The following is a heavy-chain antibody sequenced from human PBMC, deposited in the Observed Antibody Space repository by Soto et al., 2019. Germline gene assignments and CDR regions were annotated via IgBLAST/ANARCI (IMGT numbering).Heavy chain of an antibody. V-gene: IGHV1-69*01. CDR2: IIPIFGTA. CDR1: GGTFSSYA. CDR3: ARHTMVRGVIIVYYYGMDV. Sequence: QVQLVQSGAEVKKPGSSVKVSCKASGGTFSSYAISWVRQAPGQGLEWMGGIIPIFGTANYAQKFQGRVTITADESTSTAYMKLSSLRSEDTAVYYCARHTMVRGVIIVYYYGMDVWGQGTTVTVSS. D-gene: IGHD3-10*01. J-gene: IGHJ6*02.